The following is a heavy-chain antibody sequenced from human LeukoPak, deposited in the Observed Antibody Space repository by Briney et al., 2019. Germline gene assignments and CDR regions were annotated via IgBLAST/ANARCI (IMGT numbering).Heavy chain of an antibody. D-gene: IGHD6-13*01. V-gene: IGHV4-30-4*08. CDR3: ARGLGSSWYGD. CDR1: GGSFSGYY. CDR2: IYYSGSS. Sequence: PSETLSLTCAVYGGSFSGYYWSWIPQPPGKGLEGIGYIYYSGSSYYNPSPKSRLIISVDTSKNQFSLKLSSVTAADTAVYYGARGLGSSWYGDWGQGTLVTVSS. J-gene: IGHJ4*02.